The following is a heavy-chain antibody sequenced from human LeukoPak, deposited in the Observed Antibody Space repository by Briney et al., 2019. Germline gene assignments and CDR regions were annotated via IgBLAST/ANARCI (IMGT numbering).Heavy chain of an antibody. V-gene: IGHV4-38-2*01. CDR2: MSHSGST. Sequence: SETLSLTCGVSGYSISSGYHWGWIRQPTGKGLGWIGSMSHSGSTYYNPSLKSRVTISVDTSKNQFSVKLSSVTAADKAVYYCARHHLYDSSGDGRYYFDYWGQGALVTVSS. J-gene: IGHJ4*02. CDR3: ARHHLYDSSGDGRYYFDY. CDR1: GYSISSGYH. D-gene: IGHD3-22*01.